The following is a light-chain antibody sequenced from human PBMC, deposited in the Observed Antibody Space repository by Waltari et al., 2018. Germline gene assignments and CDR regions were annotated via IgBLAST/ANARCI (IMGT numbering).Light chain of an antibody. CDR1: QGISSY. CDR3: QQYYSYPWT. V-gene: IGKV1-8*01. Sequence: AIRMTQSPSSLSASTGDRVPIPCRASQGISSYLAWYQQKPGKAPKLLIYAASTLPSGVPSRFSGSGSGTDFTLTISCLQSEDFATYYCQQYYSYPWTFGQGTKVEIK. J-gene: IGKJ1*01. CDR2: AAS.